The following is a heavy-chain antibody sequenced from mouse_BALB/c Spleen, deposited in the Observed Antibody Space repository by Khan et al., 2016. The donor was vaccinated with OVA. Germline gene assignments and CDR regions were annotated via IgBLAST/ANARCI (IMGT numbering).Heavy chain of an antibody. CDR1: GYTFTTYW. CDR3: TRDRIDY. Sequence: QVQLQQSGAELAKPGASVKMSCKASGYTFTTYWMHWVKQRPGQGLEWIGYINTTSGYTDYNEKFKDRATLSADKYSSTAYMQLSSLTSEDSAVYYCTRDRIDYWGQGTTLTVSS. J-gene: IGHJ2*01. V-gene: IGHV1-7*01. CDR2: INTTSGYT.